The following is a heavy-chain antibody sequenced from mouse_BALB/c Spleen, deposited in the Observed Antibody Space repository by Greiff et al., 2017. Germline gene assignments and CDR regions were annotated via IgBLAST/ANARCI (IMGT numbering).Heavy chain of an antibody. V-gene: IGHV1-80*01. D-gene: IGHD2-3*01. J-gene: IGHJ2*01. CDR1: GYAFSSYW. CDR3: ARRDDYFDY. Sequence: VMLVESGAELVRPGSSVKISCKASGYAFSSYWMNWVKQRPGQGLEWIGQIYPGDGDTNYNGKFKGKATLTADKSSSTAYMQLSSLTSEDSAVYFCARRDDYFDYWGQGTTLTVSS. CDR2: IYPGDGDT.